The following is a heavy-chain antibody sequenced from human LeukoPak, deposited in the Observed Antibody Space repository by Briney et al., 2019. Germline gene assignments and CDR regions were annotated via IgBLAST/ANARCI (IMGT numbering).Heavy chain of an antibody. CDR2: IYYSGST. Sequence: SETLSLTCTVSGGSISSSSYYWGWIRQPPGKGLEWIGSIYYSGSTYYNPSLKSRVTISVDTSKNQFSLKLSSVTAADTAVYYCARLSGYSYGTFDYWGQGTLVTVSS. D-gene: IGHD5-18*01. CDR3: ARLSGYSYGTFDY. V-gene: IGHV4-39*01. J-gene: IGHJ4*02. CDR1: GGSISSSSYY.